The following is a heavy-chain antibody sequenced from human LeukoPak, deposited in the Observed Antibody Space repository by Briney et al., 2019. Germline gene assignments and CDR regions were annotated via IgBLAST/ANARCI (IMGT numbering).Heavy chain of an antibody. CDR2: ISGSGGST. CDR1: GFTFSSYG. V-gene: IGHV3-23*01. Sequence: GGTLRLSCAASGFTFSSYGMSWVRQAPGKGLEWVSAISGSGGSTYYADSVKGRFTISRDNSKNTLYLQMNSLRAEDTALYYCAKDGDTVSGTYYFDMDVWGKGTTVTISS. D-gene: IGHD1-26*01. CDR3: AKDGDTVSGTYYFDMDV. J-gene: IGHJ6*03.